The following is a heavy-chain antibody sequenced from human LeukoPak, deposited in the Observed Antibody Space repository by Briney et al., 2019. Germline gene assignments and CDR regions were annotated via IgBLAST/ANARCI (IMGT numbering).Heavy chain of an antibody. CDR1: GFTFDDYA. CDR2: ISWNSGSI. V-gene: IGHV3-9*01. CDR3: AKDSEKPNNNYDILTGYLFDY. Sequence: GRSLRLSCAASGFTFDDYAMHWVRQAPGKGLEWVSGISWNSGSIGYADSVKGRFTISRDNAKNSLYLQMNSLRAEDTALYYCAKDSEKPNNNYDILTGYLFDYWGQGTLVTVSS. D-gene: IGHD3-9*01. J-gene: IGHJ4*02.